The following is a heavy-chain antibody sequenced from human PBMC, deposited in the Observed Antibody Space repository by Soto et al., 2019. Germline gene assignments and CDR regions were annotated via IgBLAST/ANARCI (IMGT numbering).Heavy chain of an antibody. CDR3: AKRGGYAISFYDS. Sequence: PGGSLRLSCAVTGFNFGGYSMSWVRQAPWKGLEWVSTLSGDGSRAYYADSVRGRFTVSRDNSKSTLYLRMNSLRADDTAIYYCAKRGGYAISFYDSCGQGTLVTVSS. J-gene: IGHJ4*02. CDR1: GFNFGGYS. D-gene: IGHD3-16*01. V-gene: IGHV3-23*01. CDR2: LSGDGSRA.